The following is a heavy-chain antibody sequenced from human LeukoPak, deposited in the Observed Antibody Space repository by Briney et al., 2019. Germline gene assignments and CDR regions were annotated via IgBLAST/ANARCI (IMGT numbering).Heavy chain of an antibody. J-gene: IGHJ4*02. CDR3: ARVTMVRGAKYYFDY. CDR2: IKQDGSEK. V-gene: IGHV3-7*03. D-gene: IGHD3-10*01. CDR1: GFTFSSYW. Sequence: GGSLRLSCAASGFTFSSYWMSWVRQAPGKGLEWVANIKQDGSEKYYVDSVKGRFTISRDNAKNSLYLQMNSLRAEDTALYHCARVTMVRGAKYYFDYWGQGTLATVSS.